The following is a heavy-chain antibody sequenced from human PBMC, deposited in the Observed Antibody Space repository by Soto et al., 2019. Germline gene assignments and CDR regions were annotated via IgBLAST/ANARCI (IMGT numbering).Heavy chain of an antibody. CDR2: VSPPFRTS. J-gene: IGHJ6*02. V-gene: IGHV1-69*01. CDR3: VSVLYYGSGSYSPYGMAV. CDR1: GVSFNNNG. D-gene: IGHD3-10*01. Sequence: QVQLVQSGAEVKKPGSSVKVSCKTSGVSFNNNGIGWVRQAPGHGLEWMGGVSPPFRTSNYARNFQGRISITADASAGKVNMELSSLTSEYTAQLYCVSVLYYGSGSYSPYGMAVWGQGTTVTVYS.